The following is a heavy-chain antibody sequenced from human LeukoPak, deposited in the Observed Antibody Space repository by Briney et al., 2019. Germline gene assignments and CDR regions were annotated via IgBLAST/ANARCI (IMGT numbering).Heavy chain of an antibody. J-gene: IGHJ6*03. V-gene: IGHV4-39*07. D-gene: IGHD6-6*01. CDR2: IYYSGST. CDR3: TRDSHYTTSSNYYYYYMDV. Sequence: SETLSLTCTVSGGSISSSSYYWGWIRQPPGTGLEWIGNIYYSGSTYYNPSLESRVTISIDTSKNQFSLKLSSVTAADTAVYFCTRDSHYTTSSNYYYYYMDVRGKGTTVTVSS. CDR1: GGSISSSSYY.